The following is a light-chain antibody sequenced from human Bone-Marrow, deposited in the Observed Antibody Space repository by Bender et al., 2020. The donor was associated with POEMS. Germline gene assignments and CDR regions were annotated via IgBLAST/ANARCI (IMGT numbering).Light chain of an antibody. Sequence: QSVLTQPASVSGSPGQSITISCTGTSSDVGGYNYVSWYQQPPGTAPKLMIYEVSLRPSGVSNRFSGSKSGNTASLIISGLQTEDESDYYCSSYTSGSTLFGGGTKLTVL. CDR3: SSYTSGSTL. V-gene: IGLV2-14*01. CDR2: EVS. J-gene: IGLJ2*01. CDR1: SSDVGGYNY.